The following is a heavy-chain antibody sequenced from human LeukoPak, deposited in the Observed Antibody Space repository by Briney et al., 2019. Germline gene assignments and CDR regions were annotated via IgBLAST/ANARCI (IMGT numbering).Heavy chain of an antibody. D-gene: IGHD2-21*01. CDR1: GFAFSSYA. Sequence: GGSLRLSCAASGFAFSSYAMSWVRQAPGKGLEWVSAISGSGGSTYYADSVKGRFTISRDNSKNTLYLQMNSLRAEDTAVYYCAKDRVVIATLYYYYYMDVWGKGTTVTVSS. CDR2: ISGSGGST. CDR3: AKDRVVIATLYYYYYMDV. V-gene: IGHV3-23*01. J-gene: IGHJ6*03.